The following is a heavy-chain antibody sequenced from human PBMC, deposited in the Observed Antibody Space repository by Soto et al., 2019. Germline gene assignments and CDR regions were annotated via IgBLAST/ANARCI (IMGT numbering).Heavy chain of an antibody. CDR1: GGSISSGGYY. CDR2: IYYSGST. V-gene: IGHV4-31*03. CDR3: ARRAPNTVTQYYFDY. D-gene: IGHD4-17*01. J-gene: IGHJ4*02. Sequence: SETLSLTCTVSGGSISSGGYYWSWIRQHPGKGLEWIGYIYYSGSTYYNPSLKSRLTISVDTSKNQFSLKLSSVTAADTAVYHCARRAPNTVTQYYFDYWGQGTLVTVSS.